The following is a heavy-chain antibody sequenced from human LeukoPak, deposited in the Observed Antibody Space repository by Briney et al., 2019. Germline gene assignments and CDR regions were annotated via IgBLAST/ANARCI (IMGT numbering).Heavy chain of an antibody. CDR1: GFTFSSYA. CDR2: ISGSGGST. V-gene: IGHV3-23*01. J-gene: IGHJ4*02. D-gene: IGHD1-26*01. CDR3: AKDLGELPHYYFDY. Sequence: GGSLRLSCAASGFTFSSYAMSWVRQAPGKGLEWVSAISGSGGSTYYADSVKGRITISRDNSKNTLYLQMNSLRAEDTAVYYCAKDLGELPHYYFDYWGQGTLVTVSS.